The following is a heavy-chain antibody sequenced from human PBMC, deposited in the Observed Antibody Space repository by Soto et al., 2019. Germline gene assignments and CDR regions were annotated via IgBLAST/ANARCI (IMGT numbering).Heavy chain of an antibody. CDR3: ARLGLHPRGYYTSNYYYGMDV. CDR2: IYPGDSDT. D-gene: IGHD3-3*01. J-gene: IGHJ6*02. Sequence: PGESLKISCKGSGYSFTSYWIGWVRQMPGKGLEWMGIIYPGDSDTRYSPSFQGQVTISADKSISTAYLQWSSLKASDTAMYYCARLGLHPRGYYTSNYYYGMDVWGQGTTVTVSS. CDR1: GYSFTSYW. V-gene: IGHV5-51*01.